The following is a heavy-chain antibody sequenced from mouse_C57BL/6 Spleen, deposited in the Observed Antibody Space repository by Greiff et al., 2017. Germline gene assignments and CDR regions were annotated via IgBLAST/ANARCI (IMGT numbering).Heavy chain of an antibody. D-gene: IGHD2-5*01. CDR1: GYTFTSYW. J-gene: IGHJ2*01. Sequence: VQLQQPGAELVKPGASVKLSCKASGYTFTSYWMQWVKQRPGQGLEWIGEIDPSDSYTNYNQKFKGKATLTVDTSSSTAYMQLSSLTSEDSAVYYCASNYYSNYSDFDYWGQGTTLTVSS. V-gene: IGHV1-50*01. CDR2: IDPSDSYT. CDR3: ASNYYSNYSDFDY.